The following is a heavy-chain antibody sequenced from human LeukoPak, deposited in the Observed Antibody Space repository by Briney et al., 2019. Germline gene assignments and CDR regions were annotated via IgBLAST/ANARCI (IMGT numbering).Heavy chain of an antibody. CDR1: GFTFNGSW. V-gene: IGHV3-7*01. CDR3: AVWTSGNY. CDR2: MDPSGSQT. J-gene: IGHJ4*02. Sequence: FTSSAPGFTFNGSWMNWVRQAPGKGLEWVANMDPSGSQTRYVDSVKGRFTISKDDPGTSLYLEMHSLRAEDTAIYYCAVWTSGNYWGQGALVTVSS. D-gene: IGHD1-1*01.